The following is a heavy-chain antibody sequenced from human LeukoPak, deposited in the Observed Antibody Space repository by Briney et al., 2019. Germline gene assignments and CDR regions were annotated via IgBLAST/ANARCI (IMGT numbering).Heavy chain of an antibody. CDR3: ARVRYCSSTSFYSKSAFDI. D-gene: IGHD2-2*01. CDR1: GGTFSGYY. CDR2: INHSGST. Sequence: SETLSLTCAVYGGTFSGYYWSWIRQPPGKGLEWIGEINHSGSTNYNPSLKSRVTISVDTSKNQFSLKLSSVTAADTAVYYCARVRYCSSTSFYSKSAFDIWGQGTMVSVSS. J-gene: IGHJ3*02. V-gene: IGHV4-34*01.